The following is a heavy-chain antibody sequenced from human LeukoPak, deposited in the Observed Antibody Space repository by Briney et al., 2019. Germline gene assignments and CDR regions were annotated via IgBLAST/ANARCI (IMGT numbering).Heavy chain of an antibody. CDR1: RFTFSSYA. J-gene: IGHJ4*02. Sequence: PGGSLRLSCAASRFTFSSYAMHWVRQAPGKGLEWVAVISYDGSNKYYADSVKGRFTISRDNSRNTLYLQMNSLRAEDTAVYYCARGQQLGYFDYWGQGTLVTVSS. CDR2: ISYDGSNK. D-gene: IGHD6-6*01. CDR3: ARGQQLGYFDY. V-gene: IGHV3-30-3*01.